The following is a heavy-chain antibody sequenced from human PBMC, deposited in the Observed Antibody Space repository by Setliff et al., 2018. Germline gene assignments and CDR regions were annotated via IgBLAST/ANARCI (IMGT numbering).Heavy chain of an antibody. CDR1: GFTFNTYW. V-gene: IGHV3-74*01. CDR2: IDSDGSGT. Sequence: PGGSLRLSCAASGFTFNTYWMHWVRQAPGKGLVWISHIDSDGSGTSYADSVKGRFTISRDNDKNTLYLQMNSLRAEDTAVFYCVAVRWNHPKVWGQGTLVTVSS. CDR3: VAVRWNHPKV. J-gene: IGHJ4*02. D-gene: IGHD6-19*01.